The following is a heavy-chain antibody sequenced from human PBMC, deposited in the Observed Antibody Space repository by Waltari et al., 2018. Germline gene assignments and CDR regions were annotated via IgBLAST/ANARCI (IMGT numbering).Heavy chain of an antibody. CDR1: GGSIRSSSFY. D-gene: IGHD2-21*02. Sequence: QLQLQESGPGPVKPSETPSLTCTVPGGSIRSSSFYWGWIRQPPGKGLEWIGRIYYSGSTYYNPSLKSRVTISVDTSKNQFSLKLSSVTAADTAVYYCARPRDRDGDWFDPWGQGTLVTVSS. CDR2: IYYSGST. CDR3: ARPRDRDGDWFDP. J-gene: IGHJ5*02. V-gene: IGHV4-39*01.